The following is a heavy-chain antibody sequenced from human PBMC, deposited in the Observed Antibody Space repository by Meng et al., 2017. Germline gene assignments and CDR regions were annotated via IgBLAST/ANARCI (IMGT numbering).Heavy chain of an antibody. CDR3: ARLVAGTFGQLFDP. J-gene: IGHJ5*02. Sequence: VYLVHSGFVLKKPVAYVKVSVKGSGYDFTRYAINGVRQAPGQGLEWMGWINTNTWTPTYAQGFTGRFVFSLDTSVSTAYLQISSLKAEDTAVYYCARLVAGTFGQLFDPWGQGTLVTVSS. V-gene: IGHV7-4-1*02. D-gene: IGHD2-15*01. CDR2: INTNTWTP. CDR1: GYDFTRYA.